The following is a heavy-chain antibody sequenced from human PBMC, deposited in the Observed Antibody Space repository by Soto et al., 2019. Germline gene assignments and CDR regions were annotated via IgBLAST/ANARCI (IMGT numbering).Heavy chain of an antibody. CDR2: IPFDGSDK. CDR3: ARSKDSDDIDFKIGF. J-gene: IGHJ4*02. D-gene: IGHD3-3*01. CDR1: GFTFSSYG. Sequence: QVQLVESGGGVVQPGRSLRLSCAASGFTFSSYGMHWVRQAPGKGLEWVAVIPFDGSDKYYGDSVKGRFTVSRDNSKNTLYVQMNSLRAEDTAVYYCARSKDSDDIDFKIGFWGQGTLVTVSS. V-gene: IGHV3-30*03.